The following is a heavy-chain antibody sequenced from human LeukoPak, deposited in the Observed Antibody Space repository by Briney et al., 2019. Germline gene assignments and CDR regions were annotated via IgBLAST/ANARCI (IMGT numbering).Heavy chain of an antibody. CDR3: ARGGSSAYYYYYGMDV. CDR1: GGSFSGYY. CDR2: INHSGST. Sequence: SETLSLTCAVYGGSFSGYYWSWIRQPPGKGLEWIGEINHSGSTNYNPSLKSRVTISVDTSKNQFSLKLSSVTAADTAVYYCARGGSSAYYYYYGMDVWGQGTTDTVSS. D-gene: IGHD6-25*01. V-gene: IGHV4-34*01. J-gene: IGHJ6*02.